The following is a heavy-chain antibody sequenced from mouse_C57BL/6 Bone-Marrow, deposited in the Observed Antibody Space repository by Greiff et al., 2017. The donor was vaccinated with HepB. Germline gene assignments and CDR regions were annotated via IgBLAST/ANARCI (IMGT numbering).Heavy chain of an antibody. CDR2: ISYDGSN. Sequence: EVKLMESGPGLVKPSQSLSLTCSVTGYSITSGYYWNWIRQFPGNKLEWMGYISYDGSNNYNPSLKNRISITRDTSKNQFFLKLNSVTTEDTATYYCARAGIYDGYFAYWGKGTLVTVSA. CDR3: ARAGIYDGYFAY. J-gene: IGHJ3*01. D-gene: IGHD2-3*01. V-gene: IGHV3-6*01. CDR1: GYSITSGYY.